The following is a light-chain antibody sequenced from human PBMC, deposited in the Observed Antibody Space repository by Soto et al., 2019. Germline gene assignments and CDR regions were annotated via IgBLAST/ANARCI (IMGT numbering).Light chain of an antibody. J-gene: IGKJ5*01. Sequence: EIVLTQSPAALSLSPGERATLSCRASQSVSSNLAWYQQRPGQAPSLLIYGASTRATGIPARFSGSGSGTEFTLTISSLQSEDFTVYYCQQYNNWPAITFGQGTRLEIK. V-gene: IGKV3D-15*01. CDR1: QSVSSN. CDR3: QQYNNWPAIT. CDR2: GAS.